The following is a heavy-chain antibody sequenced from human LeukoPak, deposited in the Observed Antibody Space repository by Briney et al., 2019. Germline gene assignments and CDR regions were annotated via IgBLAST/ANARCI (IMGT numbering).Heavy chain of an antibody. D-gene: IGHD3-22*01. CDR3: ARVGDDSSGYAFDY. Sequence: PGGSLRLSCAASGFTFDDYGMSWVRQAPGKGQEWVSGINWNGGSTGYADSVKGRFTISRDNAKNSLYLQMNSLRAEDTALYHCARVGDDSSGYAFDYWGQGTLVTVSS. CDR1: GFTFDDYG. J-gene: IGHJ4*02. V-gene: IGHV3-20*01. CDR2: INWNGGST.